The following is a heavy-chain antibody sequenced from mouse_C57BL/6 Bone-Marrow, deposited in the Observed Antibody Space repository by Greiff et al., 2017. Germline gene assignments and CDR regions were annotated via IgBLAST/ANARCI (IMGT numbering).Heavy chain of an antibody. D-gene: IGHD4-1*01. CDR1: GFSLTSYG. J-gene: IGHJ4*01. V-gene: IGHV2-2*01. CDR2: ICSGGST. CDR3: ARPFFNWDTGAMDY. Sequence: QVQLQQSGPGLVQPSQSLSITCTVSGFSLTSYGVHWVRQSPGKGLEWLGVICSGGSTDYKAAFISRLSTSKDNSKSQVFFKMTSLQADDTAIYYCARPFFNWDTGAMDYWGQGTSVTVSA.